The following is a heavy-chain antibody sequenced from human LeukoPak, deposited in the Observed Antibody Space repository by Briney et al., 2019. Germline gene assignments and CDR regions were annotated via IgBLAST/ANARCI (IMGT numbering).Heavy chain of an antibody. CDR1: GGSISSSNYY. V-gene: IGHV4-39*07. J-gene: IGHJ4*02. D-gene: IGHD1-26*01. Sequence: SETLSLTCTVSGGSISSSNYYWGWIRQPPGKGLEWIGSIYYSGSTYYNPSLKSRVTISVDTSKNQFSLKLSSVTAADTAVYYCARDVGGSYGYWGQGTLVTVSS. CDR3: ARDVGGSYGY. CDR2: IYYSGST.